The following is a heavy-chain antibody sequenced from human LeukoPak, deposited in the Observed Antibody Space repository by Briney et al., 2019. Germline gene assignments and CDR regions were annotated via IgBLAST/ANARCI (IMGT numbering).Heavy chain of an antibody. CDR2: ISYDGSNK. CDR3: ARDFTGYSDI. J-gene: IGHJ4*02. Sequence: GGSLRLSCAASGFTFSSYAMHWVRQAPGKGLEWVAVISYDGSNKYYADSVRGRFTISRDNAKNTLYLQMNSLRAEDTAVYYCARDFTGYSDIWGQGTLVTVSS. CDR1: GFTFSSYA. V-gene: IGHV3-30-3*01. D-gene: IGHD5-12*01.